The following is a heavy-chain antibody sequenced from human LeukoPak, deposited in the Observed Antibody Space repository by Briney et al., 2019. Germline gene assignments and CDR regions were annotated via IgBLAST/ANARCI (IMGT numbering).Heavy chain of an antibody. CDR1: GGSIGSSSYY. CDR2: IFYSGST. D-gene: IGHD3-3*01. J-gene: IGHJ4*02. V-gene: IGHV4-39*01. Sequence: SETLSLTCTVSGGSIGSSSYYWGWIRQPPGKGLEWIGSIFYSGSTYYNPSLKSRVTISVDTSRNQFSPKLNSVTAADTAVYYCARSTIFAVPAPFGYWGQGILVTVSS. CDR3: ARSTIFAVPAPFGY.